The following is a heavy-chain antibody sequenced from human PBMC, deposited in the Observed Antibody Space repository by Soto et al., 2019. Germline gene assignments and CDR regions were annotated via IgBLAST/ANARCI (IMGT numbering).Heavy chain of an antibody. CDR2: IYHSGNS. Sequence: SETLSLTCTVSGGSISSSSYYWGWIRQPPGKGLEWIAEIYHSGNSNYNPSLRSRVTISVVKSKNQFSLNLSPVTAADTAIYYCARLKTTPNDVFDFWGQGTMVTVS. D-gene: IGHD1-1*01. V-gene: IGHV4-39*07. J-gene: IGHJ3*01. CDR1: GGSISSSSYY. CDR3: ARLKTTPNDVFDF.